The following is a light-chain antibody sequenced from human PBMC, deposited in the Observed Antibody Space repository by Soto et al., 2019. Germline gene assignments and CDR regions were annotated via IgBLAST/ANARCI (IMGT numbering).Light chain of an antibody. Sequence: DIQMTQSPSTLSASVGDRVTITCRASQSISSWMTWDHQKAGQAPKLIIYKASILENGVPSRFSGSGSGTEFTLTISSLKPDESATYYCQQDSYFATFGQGTRVEVK. CDR1: QSISSW. CDR3: QQDSYFAT. J-gene: IGKJ1*01. CDR2: KAS. V-gene: IGKV1-5*03.